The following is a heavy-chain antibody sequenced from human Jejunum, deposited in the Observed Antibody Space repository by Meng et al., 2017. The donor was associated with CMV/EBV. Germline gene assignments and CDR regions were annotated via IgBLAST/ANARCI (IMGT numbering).Heavy chain of an antibody. V-gene: IGHV3-64*02. CDR3: AREVKEGGSFDY. J-gene: IGHJ4*02. CDR2: ISGNGDDT. Sequence: EASGFTFRGYPMHWVRHTPGRGLECLSAISGNGDDTYYAGSVRGRFTISRDNSKNTVSLQMGSLRPDDTAVYYCAREVKEGGSFDYWGQGTLVTVSS. D-gene: IGHD1-26*01. CDR1: GFTFRGYP.